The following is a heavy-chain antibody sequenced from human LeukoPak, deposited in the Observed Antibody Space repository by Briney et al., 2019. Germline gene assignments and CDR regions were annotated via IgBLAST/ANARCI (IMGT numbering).Heavy chain of an antibody. D-gene: IGHD3-22*01. Sequence: PGGSLRLSCAASGFTFSSYAMSWVRQAPGKGLEWVSYISSSGSTIYYADSVKGRFTISRDNAKNSLYLQMNSLRAEDTAVYYCARVPFTGLYYDSSGYPPDVWGKGTTVTISS. J-gene: IGHJ6*04. CDR3: ARVPFTGLYYDSSGYPPDV. CDR1: GFTFSSYA. CDR2: ISSSGSTI. V-gene: IGHV3-48*04.